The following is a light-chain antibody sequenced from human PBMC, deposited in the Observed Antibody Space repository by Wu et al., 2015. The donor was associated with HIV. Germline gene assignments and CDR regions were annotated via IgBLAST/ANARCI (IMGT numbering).Light chain of an antibody. CDR2: GSS. CDR3: QQYGKSPHT. Sequence: EIVLTQSPDTLSLSPGERATLSCRASHSVSSNYLAWYQHKPDQAPRLLIYGSSDRAAGIPDRFSGGGSGTDFTLTISRLEPEDFAVYYCQQYGKSPHTFGQGTKLEIK. J-gene: IGKJ2*01. V-gene: IGKV3-20*01. CDR1: HSVSSNY.